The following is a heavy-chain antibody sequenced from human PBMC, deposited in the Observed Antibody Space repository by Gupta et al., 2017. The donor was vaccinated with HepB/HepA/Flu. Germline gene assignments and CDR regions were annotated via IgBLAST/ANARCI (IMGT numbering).Heavy chain of an antibody. CDR2: IKRKTDGGTT. D-gene: IGHD4-17*01. J-gene: IGHJ4*02. V-gene: IGHV3-15*01. Sequence: GKGLDWVGRIKRKTDGGTTDYAAPVKGRFTISRDDSKNTLYLQMNSLKTGDTAVYYCTTGDYGDYGGIDYWGQGTLVTVSS. CDR3: TTGDYGDYGGIDY.